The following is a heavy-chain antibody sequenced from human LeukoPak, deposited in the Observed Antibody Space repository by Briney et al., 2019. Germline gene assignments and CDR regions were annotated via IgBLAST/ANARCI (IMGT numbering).Heavy chain of an antibody. CDR1: GFTLRSYD. J-gene: IGHJ4*02. Sequence: GGSLRLSCAASGFTLRSYDMSWVRQAPGKGLEWVATTSGSGVNSYYADSVRGRFTISRDNSQNTLYLQMDSLRAEDTALYYCAKEYSGYDFDYWGQGTLVTVSS. CDR3: AKEYSGYDFDY. D-gene: IGHD5-12*01. V-gene: IGHV3-23*01. CDR2: TSGSGVNS.